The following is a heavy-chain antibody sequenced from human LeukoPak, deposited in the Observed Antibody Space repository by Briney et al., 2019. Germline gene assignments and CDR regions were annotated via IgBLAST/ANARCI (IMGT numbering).Heavy chain of an antibody. CDR2: IYYSGST. Sequence: SETLSLTCTVSGGSISSYYWSWIRQPPGKGLEWIGYIYYSGSTNYNPSLKSRVTISVDTSKNQFSLKLSSVTAADTAVYYCARSGYDFWSGPWGQGTLVTVSS. CDR3: ARSGYDFWSGP. CDR1: GGSISSYY. V-gene: IGHV4-59*01. J-gene: IGHJ5*02. D-gene: IGHD3-3*01.